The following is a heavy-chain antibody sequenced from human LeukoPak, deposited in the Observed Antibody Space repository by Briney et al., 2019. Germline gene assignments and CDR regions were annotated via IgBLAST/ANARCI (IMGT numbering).Heavy chain of an antibody. D-gene: IGHD2-21*02. V-gene: IGHV4-59*08. CDR1: GGSIRGYY. Sequence: SETPSLTCTVSGGSIRGYYWSWIRQPPGKGLEWIGYIYYRGDTEYNPSLKSRVTISVDTSKNQISLKLSSVTTADTAVYYCARHKVGDFYNPSDYWGQGTLVTVSS. CDR3: ARHKVGDFYNPSDY. CDR2: IYYRGDT. J-gene: IGHJ4*02.